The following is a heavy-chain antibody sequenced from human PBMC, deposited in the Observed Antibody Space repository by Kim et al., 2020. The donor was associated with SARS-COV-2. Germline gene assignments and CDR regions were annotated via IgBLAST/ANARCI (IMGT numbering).Heavy chain of an antibody. CDR3: AREITWGSTVFGVVIPNYYYAMAV. CDR1: GFNFGIYS. J-gene: IGHJ6*02. D-gene: IGHD3-3*01. Sequence: GGSLRLSCSASGFNFGIYSMNWVRQAPGKGLECISYFSGGGGATHYADSVKGRFTVSRDNAKNSLYLQMNSLRDEDTGVYYCAREITWGSTVFGVVIPNYYYAMAVWGQGTTVTVSS. V-gene: IGHV3-48*02. CDR2: FSGGGGAT.